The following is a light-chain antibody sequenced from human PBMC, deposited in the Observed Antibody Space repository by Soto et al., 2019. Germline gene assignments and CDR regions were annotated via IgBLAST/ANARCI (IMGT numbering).Light chain of an antibody. CDR3: QKYNHAPT. V-gene: IGKV1-27*01. J-gene: IGKJ4*01. CDR2: ATS. CDR1: QAISSY. Sequence: DIQLTQSPSSLSASVGDRVTITCRASQAISSYLAWYQQKPGKVPELLIYATSTLQSGAPSRFSGSGSGPDFTLTISSLQAEDVATYYCQKYNHAPTFGGGTKVEIK.